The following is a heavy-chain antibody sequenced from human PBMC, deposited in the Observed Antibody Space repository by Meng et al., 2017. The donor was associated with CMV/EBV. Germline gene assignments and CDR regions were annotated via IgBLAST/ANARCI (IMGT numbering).Heavy chain of an antibody. CDR2: IRYDGSNK. D-gene: IGHD2-2*02. J-gene: IGHJ2*01. Sequence: GESLKISCAASGFTFSSYGMHWVRQAPGKRLEWVAFIRYDGSNKYYADSVKGRFTISRDNSKNTLYLQMNSLRAEDTAVYYCARKVTQYCSSTSCYTRSYWYFDLWGRGTLVTVSS. V-gene: IGHV3-30*02. CDR1: GFTFSSYG. CDR3: ARKVTQYCSSTSCYTRSYWYFDL.